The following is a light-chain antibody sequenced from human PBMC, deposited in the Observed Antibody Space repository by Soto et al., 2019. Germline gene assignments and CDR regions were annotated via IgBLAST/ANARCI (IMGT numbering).Light chain of an antibody. J-gene: IGKJ1*01. Sequence: DIQVTQSPSSVYASVGDRVTITCRASQDISHYLAWYQQKPGKAPKLLIYGASSLQSGVPSRFSGSGSGTDFTLTISSLQPEDFATFYCQQAYTFPRTFGQGTNVEIQ. CDR1: QDISHY. CDR2: GAS. V-gene: IGKV1D-12*01. CDR3: QQAYTFPRT.